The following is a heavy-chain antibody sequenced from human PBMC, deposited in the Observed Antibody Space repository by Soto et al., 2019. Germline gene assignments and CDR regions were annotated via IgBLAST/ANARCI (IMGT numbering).Heavy chain of an antibody. V-gene: IGHV4-39*01. D-gene: IGHD3-22*01. J-gene: IGHJ5*02. Sequence: QLRLQESGPGLVKPSETLSLTCTVSGGSISSSSYYWGWIRQPPGKGLEWIGSIYYSGSTYYNPSLKSRVTISVDTSKNQFSLKLRSVTAADTAVYYCARLAITMIPTGGGWFDPWGQGTLVTVSS. CDR3: ARLAITMIPTGGGWFDP. CDR1: GGSISSSSYY. CDR2: IYYSGST.